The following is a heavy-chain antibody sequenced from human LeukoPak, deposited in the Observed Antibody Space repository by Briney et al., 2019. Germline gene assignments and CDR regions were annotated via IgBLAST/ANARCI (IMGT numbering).Heavy chain of an antibody. Sequence: ASVKVSCKASGYTFTSYDINWVRQATGQGLEWMGWMNPNSGNTSYAQKFQGRVTITRNTSISTAYMELSSLRSEDTAVCYCARGARDAFDIWGQGTMVTVSS. CDR3: ARGARDAFDI. CDR2: MNPNSGNT. J-gene: IGHJ3*02. CDR1: GYTFTSYD. V-gene: IGHV1-8*03.